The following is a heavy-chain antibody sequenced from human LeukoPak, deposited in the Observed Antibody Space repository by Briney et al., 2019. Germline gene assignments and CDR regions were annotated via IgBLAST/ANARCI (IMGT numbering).Heavy chain of an antibody. V-gene: IGHV1-18*01. CDR3: ARDRAGSAWYTTFDY. CDR2: ISTYNGNT. Sequence: ASVKVSCKASGYTFTSFGISWVRQAPGQGLEWMGWISTYNGNTNYAQKFQGRVTMTTDTSTSRVYMDLRSLRSDDTAVYYCARDRAGSAWYTTFDYWGQGTLVTVSS. J-gene: IGHJ4*02. D-gene: IGHD6-19*01. CDR1: GYTFTSFG.